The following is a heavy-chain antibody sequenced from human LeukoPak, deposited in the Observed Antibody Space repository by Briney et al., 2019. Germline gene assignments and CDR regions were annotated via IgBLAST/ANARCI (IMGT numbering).Heavy chain of an antibody. V-gene: IGHV3-74*01. CDR3: VSSYCSGGSCYSVSGS. CDR2: VNSDGSTT. CDR1: GFTFSSYS. J-gene: IGHJ5*02. Sequence: GGSLRLSCAAPGFTFSSYSMNWVRQAPGKGLVWVSRVNSDGSTTNYADSVKGRFTISRDNAKNTLYLQMNSLRAEDTAVYYCVSSYCSGGSCYSVSGSWGQGTLVTVSS. D-gene: IGHD2-15*01.